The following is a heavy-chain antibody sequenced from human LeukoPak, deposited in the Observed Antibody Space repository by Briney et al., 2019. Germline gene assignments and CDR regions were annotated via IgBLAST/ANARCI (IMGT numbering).Heavy chain of an antibody. D-gene: IGHD2/OR15-2a*01. CDR3: ARGGSLSAYDS. V-gene: IGHV3-64*01. J-gene: IGHJ4*02. Sequence: PGGSLRLSCATSGFTLTNLAMHWVRQAPGKRLEYVSAMSSDGGTTYYANSVKGRFTMSRDKSKNAVYLQMGSLRPDDMAVYYCARGGSLSAYDSWGQGTLVTVSS. CDR1: GFTLTNLA. CDR2: MSSDGGTT.